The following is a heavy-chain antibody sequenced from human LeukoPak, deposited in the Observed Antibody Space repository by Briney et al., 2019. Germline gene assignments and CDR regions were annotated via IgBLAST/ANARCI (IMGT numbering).Heavy chain of an antibody. Sequence: SETLSLTCTVYGGSISSYYWSWIRQPPGKGLEWIGYIYYSGSTNYNPSLKSRVTMSVDTCKNQFSLKLSSVTAADTAVYYCVRENSLYASGSYQPFDPWGQGTLVTVSS. D-gene: IGHD3-10*01. CDR2: IYYSGST. J-gene: IGHJ5*02. CDR1: GGSISSYY. CDR3: VRENSLYASGSYQPFDP. V-gene: IGHV4-59*01.